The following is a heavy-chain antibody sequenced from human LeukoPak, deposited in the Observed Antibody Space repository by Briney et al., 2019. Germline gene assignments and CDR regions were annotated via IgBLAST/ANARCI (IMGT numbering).Heavy chain of an antibody. CDR1: GGSISSYY. J-gene: IGHJ4*02. V-gene: IGHV4-4*07. CDR2: IYTSGST. CDR3: ARDRKDRAPVVVITPFDY. Sequence: SETLSLTCTVSGGSISSYYWSWIRQPAGKGLEGIGRIYTSGSTNYNPSLKSRVTMSVDTSKNQFSLKLSSVTAADTAVYYCARDRKDRAPVVVITPFDYWGQGTLVTVSS. D-gene: IGHD3-22*01.